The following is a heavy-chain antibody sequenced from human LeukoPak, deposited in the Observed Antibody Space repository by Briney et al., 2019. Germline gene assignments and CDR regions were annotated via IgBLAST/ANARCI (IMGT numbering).Heavy chain of an antibody. D-gene: IGHD3-10*01. CDR1: GYTFTSYA. Sequence: ASVKVSCKASGYTFTSYAMHWVRQAPGQRLEWMGWIHAGNGNTKYSQKFQGRVTITRDTSASTAYMELSSLRSEDTAVYYCARELLWFGELLAHYGMDVWGQGTTVTVSS. CDR3: ARELLWFGELLAHYGMDV. CDR2: IHAGNGNT. J-gene: IGHJ6*02. V-gene: IGHV1-3*01.